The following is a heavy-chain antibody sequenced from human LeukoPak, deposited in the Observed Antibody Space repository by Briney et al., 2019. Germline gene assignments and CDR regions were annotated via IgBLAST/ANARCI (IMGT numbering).Heavy chain of an antibody. CDR1: GFTFSSYW. J-gene: IGHJ5*02. V-gene: IGHV3-7*01. CDR2: IKQDGSEK. CDR3: ARNPYDYVWGSYRYPGWFDP. D-gene: IGHD3-16*02. Sequence: QPGGSLRLSCAASGFTFSSYWMSWVRQAPGKGLEWVANIKQDGSEKYYVDSVKGRFTISRDNAKNSLYLQMNSLRAEDTAVYYCARNPYDYVWGSYRYPGWFDPRGQGALVTVSS.